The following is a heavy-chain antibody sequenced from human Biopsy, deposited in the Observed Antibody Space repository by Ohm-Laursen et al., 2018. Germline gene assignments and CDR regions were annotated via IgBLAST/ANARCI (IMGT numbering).Heavy chain of an antibody. Sequence: SLRLSCAASGFTFSTYAMYWVRQAPGKGMEWVSSITDRSSHIYYADSVKGRFTIFRDNTKQSLYLQMNSLRDEDTAVYYCVGGGKDRPFDYWGQGILVTVSS. CDR2: ITDRSSHI. CDR3: VGGGKDRPFDY. CDR1: GFTFSTYA. D-gene: IGHD4-23*01. V-gene: IGHV3-21*01. J-gene: IGHJ4*02.